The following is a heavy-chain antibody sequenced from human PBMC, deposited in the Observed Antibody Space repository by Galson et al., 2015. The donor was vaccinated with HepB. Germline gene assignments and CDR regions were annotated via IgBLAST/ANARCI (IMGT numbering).Heavy chain of an antibody. J-gene: IGHJ3*02. CDR3: AGADFDWYRRDRGAFDI. CDR1: GGTFSSYA. CDR2: IIPIFGTA. Sequence: SVKVSCKASGGTFSSYAISWVRQAPGQGLEWMGGIIPIFGTANYAQKFQGRVTITADESTSTAYMELSSLRSEDTAVYYCAGADFDWYRRDRGAFDIWGQGTMVTVSS. V-gene: IGHV1-69*13. D-gene: IGHD3-9*01.